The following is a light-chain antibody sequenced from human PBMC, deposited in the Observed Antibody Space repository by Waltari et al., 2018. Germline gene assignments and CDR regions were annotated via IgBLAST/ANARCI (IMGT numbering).Light chain of an antibody. V-gene: IGKV3-20*01. CDR2: GAS. Sequence: EIVLTQSPGPLSLSPWATAILPCRANQRFSKYLAWYQQKPGQAPRLRIFGASSRATGIPDRFSGSGSGTDLSLTISRVEPEDFAVYYCQQYVSLPGTFGQGTKVEIE. CDR1: QRFSKY. CDR3: QQYVSLPGT. J-gene: IGKJ1*01.